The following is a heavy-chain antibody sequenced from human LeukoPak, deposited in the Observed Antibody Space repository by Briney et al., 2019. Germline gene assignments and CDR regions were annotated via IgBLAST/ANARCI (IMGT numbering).Heavy chain of an antibody. CDR1: GYTFTSYA. Sequence: PGGSLRLSCKASGYTFTSYAMHWVRQAPGQRLEWMGWINAGNGNTKYSQEFQGRVTITRDTSASTAYMELSSLRSEDTAVYYCARSSIAVAGSDCYLDYWGQGTLVTVSS. D-gene: IGHD6-19*01. CDR3: ARSSIAVAGSDCYLDY. J-gene: IGHJ4*02. CDR2: INAGNGNT. V-gene: IGHV1-3*01.